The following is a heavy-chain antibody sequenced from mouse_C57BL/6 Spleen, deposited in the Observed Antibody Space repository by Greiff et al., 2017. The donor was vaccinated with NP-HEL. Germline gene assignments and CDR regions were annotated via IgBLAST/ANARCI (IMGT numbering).Heavy chain of an antibody. V-gene: IGHV1-26*01. J-gene: IGHJ4*01. CDR2: INPNNGGT. Sequence: EVQLQQSGPELVKPGASVKISCTASGYTFTDYYMNWVKQSHGKSLEWIGDINPNNGGTSYNQQFKGKATLTVDKSSSTAYMELRSLTSEDSAVYYCARVEDCDNYAMDYWGQGTSVTVSS. CDR3: ARVEDCDNYAMDY. CDR1: GYTFTDYY.